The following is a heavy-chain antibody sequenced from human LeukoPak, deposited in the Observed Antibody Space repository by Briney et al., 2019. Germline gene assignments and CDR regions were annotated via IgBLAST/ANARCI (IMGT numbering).Heavy chain of an antibody. V-gene: IGHV4-59*01. CDR1: GGSISSYY. CDR2: IYFSGST. D-gene: IGHD6-19*01. J-gene: IGHJ5*02. Sequence: SETLSLTCTVSGGSISSYYWSWIRQPPGKGLEWIGYIYFSGSTNYNPSLESRVTISVDTSRNQFSLQLSSVTAADTAVYYCARTQWLVRNWFDPWGQGTLVTVSS. CDR3: ARTQWLVRNWFDP.